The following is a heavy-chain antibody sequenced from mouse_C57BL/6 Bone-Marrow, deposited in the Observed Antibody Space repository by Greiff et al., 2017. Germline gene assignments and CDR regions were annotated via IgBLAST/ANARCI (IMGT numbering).Heavy chain of an antibody. Sequence: VQLVESGAELVRPGTSVKMSCKASGYTFTNYWIGWAKQRPGHGLEWIGDIYPGGGYTNYNEKFKGKATLTAEKSSSTAYMQFSSLTSEDSAIYYCARVTTVVATDWYFDVWGTGTTVTVSS. J-gene: IGHJ1*03. D-gene: IGHD1-1*01. CDR3: ARVTTVVATDWYFDV. V-gene: IGHV1-63*01. CDR1: GYTFTNYW. CDR2: IYPGGGYT.